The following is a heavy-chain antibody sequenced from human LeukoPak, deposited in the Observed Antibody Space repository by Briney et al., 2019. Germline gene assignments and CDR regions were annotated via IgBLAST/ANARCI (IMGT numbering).Heavy chain of an antibody. D-gene: IGHD1-26*01. CDR3: ARDDGRTEY. Sequence: PGGFLRLSCAASGFTFSSYSMNWVHQAPGKGLEWVSSISSSSSYIYYADSVKGRFTISRDNAKNSLYLQMNSLRAEDTAVYYCARDDGRTEYWGQGTLVAVSS. J-gene: IGHJ4*02. CDR2: ISSSSSYI. CDR1: GFTFSSYS. V-gene: IGHV3-21*01.